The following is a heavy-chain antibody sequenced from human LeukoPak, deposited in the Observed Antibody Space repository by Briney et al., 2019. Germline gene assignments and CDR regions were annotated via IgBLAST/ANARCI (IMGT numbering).Heavy chain of an antibody. CDR1: GFSFSVYW. Sequence: GGSLRLSCAASGFSFSVYWMHWVRQAPGKGPVWVSRIKTDGSITDYADFVKGRFTISRDNAKNTLYLQMNSLRAEDTAVYYCARDQKEYTYGFRSGYSDYYYMDVWGKGTTVTVSS. V-gene: IGHV3-74*01. CDR3: ARDQKEYTYGFRSGYSDYYYMDV. D-gene: IGHD5-18*01. J-gene: IGHJ6*03. CDR2: IKTDGSIT.